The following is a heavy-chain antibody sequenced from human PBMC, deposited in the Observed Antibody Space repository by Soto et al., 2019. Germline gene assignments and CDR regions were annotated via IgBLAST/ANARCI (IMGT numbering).Heavy chain of an antibody. CDR1: GYIFTSYG. CDR2: ISVDSGNT. V-gene: IGHV1-18*01. J-gene: IGHJ6*03. D-gene: IGHD3-10*01. CDR3: ARFNGSGTNYYMDV. Sequence: QVQLVQSGAELKKPGASAKVSCKASGYIFTSYGISWVRQAPGQGLEWMAWISVDSGNTNYAQNFQGRVTMTTDTSASTAHTELRSLRSDGTAVYYCARFNGSGTNYYMDVWGKGTTVIVSS.